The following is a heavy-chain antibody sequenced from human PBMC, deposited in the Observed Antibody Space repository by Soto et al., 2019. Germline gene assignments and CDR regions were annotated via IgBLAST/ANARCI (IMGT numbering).Heavy chain of an antibody. CDR2: IYSSENT. Sequence: SETLSLTCSVSGGFVSSSSYSWGWIRQSPGKGLEWIGTIYSSENTYYNPSLLSRVAISVDTSKNQFSLNLTSVTAADTAVYYCGPRGAVADPRGYWGQGTLVTVSS. CDR3: GPRGAVADPRGY. CDR1: GGFVSSSSYS. V-gene: IGHV4-39*07. J-gene: IGHJ4*02. D-gene: IGHD6-19*01.